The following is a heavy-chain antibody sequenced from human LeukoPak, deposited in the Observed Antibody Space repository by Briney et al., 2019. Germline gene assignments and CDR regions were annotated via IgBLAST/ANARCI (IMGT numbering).Heavy chain of an antibody. CDR3: ATSYEAKTATYDV. V-gene: IGHV4-4*09. Sequence: SETLSLTCTVSGGSISSYCWSWVRQPPGKGLEWIGYIYPSGSTDYNPSLRSRVTMSVDTSKNQLSMELRYLTAAGTAMYYCATSYEAKTATYDVWGQGTLVTVSS. D-gene: IGHD3-3*01. J-gene: IGHJ4*02. CDR2: IYPSGST. CDR1: GGSISSYC.